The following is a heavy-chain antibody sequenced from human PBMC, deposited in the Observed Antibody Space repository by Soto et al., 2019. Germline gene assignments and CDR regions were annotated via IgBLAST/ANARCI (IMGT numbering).Heavy chain of an antibody. J-gene: IGHJ4*02. Sequence: PGGSLRLSCAASGFTFSNAWMSWVRQAPGKGLEWVGRIKSKTDGGTTDYAAPVKGRFTISRDDSKNTLYLQMNSLKTEDTAVYYCTTDLSIMITFGGVIVRDFDYWGQGTLVTVSS. CDR1: GFTFSNAW. V-gene: IGHV3-15*01. CDR2: IKSKTDGGTT. CDR3: TTDLSIMITFGGVIVRDFDY. D-gene: IGHD3-16*02.